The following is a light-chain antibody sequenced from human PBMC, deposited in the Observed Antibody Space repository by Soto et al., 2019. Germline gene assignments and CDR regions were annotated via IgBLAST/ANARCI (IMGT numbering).Light chain of an antibody. CDR3: QQYNTWPS. J-gene: IGKJ1*01. Sequence: EIVMTQSPATLSVSPGERATLSCRASQSLSGNLAWYQQKPGQAPRLLIYGASTRATGIPARFSGSTSGTEFTLTISSLQSEDFAVYYCQQYNTWPSFGQGTKVQI. V-gene: IGKV3-15*01. CDR1: QSLSGN. CDR2: GAS.